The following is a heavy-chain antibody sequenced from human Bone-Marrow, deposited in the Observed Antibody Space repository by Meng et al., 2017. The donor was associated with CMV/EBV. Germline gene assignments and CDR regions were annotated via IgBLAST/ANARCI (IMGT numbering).Heavy chain of an antibody. V-gene: IGHV3-30*04. CDR1: GFTFSSYA. Sequence: GESLKISCAASGFTFSSYAMHWVRQAPGKGLEWVAVISYDGSNKYYADSVKGRFTISRDNSKNTLYLQMNSLRAEDTAVYYCARRGWSYFDYWGQGTLVTVSS. J-gene: IGHJ4*02. CDR2: ISYDGSNK. D-gene: IGHD3-3*01. CDR3: ARRGWSYFDY.